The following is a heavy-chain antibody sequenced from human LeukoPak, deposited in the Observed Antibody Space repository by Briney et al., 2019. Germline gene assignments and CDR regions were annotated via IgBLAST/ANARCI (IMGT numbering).Heavy chain of an antibody. CDR3: AREKNRGYYFDY. V-gene: IGHV1-69*05. D-gene: IGHD7-27*01. CDR1: GGTFSSYA. J-gene: IGHJ4*02. CDR2: IIPIFGTA. Sequence: SVKVSCKASGGTFSSYAICWVRQAPGQGLEWMGRIIPIFGTANYAQKFQGRVTITTDESTSTAYMELSSLRSEDTAVYYCAREKNRGYYFDYWGQGTLVTVSS.